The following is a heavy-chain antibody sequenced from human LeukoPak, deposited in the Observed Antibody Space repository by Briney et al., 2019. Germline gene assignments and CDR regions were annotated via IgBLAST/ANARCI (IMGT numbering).Heavy chain of an antibody. V-gene: IGHV3-21*06. D-gene: IGHD2-8*01. CDR1: GFTFSSYS. J-gene: IGHJ4*02. CDR3: AREDGSCTNGVCSNLYYFDY. CDR2: ISSSSSYI. Sequence: GGSLRLSCAASGFTFSSYSMNWVRQAPGKGLEWVSSISSSSSYIYYADSVKGRFTISRDNAENSLYLQMNSLRAEDTAVYYCAREDGSCTNGVCSNLYYFDYWGQGTLVTVSS.